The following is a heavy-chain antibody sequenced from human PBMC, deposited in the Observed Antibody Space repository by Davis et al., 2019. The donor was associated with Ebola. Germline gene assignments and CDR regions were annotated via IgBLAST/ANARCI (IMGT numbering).Heavy chain of an antibody. CDR1: GGSISSSTYY. V-gene: IGHV4-39*01. CDR3: ASQAIPSGWYSKEGWFDP. J-gene: IGHJ5*02. Sequence: SETLSLTCTVSGGSISSSTYYWAWIRQPPGEGLEWIGSIYFGGNTYYNPSLKSRVVLSIDTSTRQFSLNLRSVTAADTAVYYCASQAIPSGWYSKEGWFDPWGQGILVTVSS. CDR2: IYFGGNT. D-gene: IGHD6-19*01.